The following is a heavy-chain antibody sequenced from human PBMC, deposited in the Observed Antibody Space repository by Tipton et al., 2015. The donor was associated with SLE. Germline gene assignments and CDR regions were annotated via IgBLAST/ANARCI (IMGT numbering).Heavy chain of an antibody. CDR3: ARSFVPTALHGMDV. D-gene: IGHD6-6*01. V-gene: IGHV3-11*04. CDR2: ISSSSDTI. J-gene: IGHJ6*02. CDR1: GFTFGDYY. Sequence: SLRLSCAASGFTFGDYYMSWIRQAPGKGLEWVSYISSSSDTIYYADSVKGRFTISRDNAKNSLYLQMNSLRAEDTAVYYCARSFVPTALHGMDVWSQGTTVTVSS.